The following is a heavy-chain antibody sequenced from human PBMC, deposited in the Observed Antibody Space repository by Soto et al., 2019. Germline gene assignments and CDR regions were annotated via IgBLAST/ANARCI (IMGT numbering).Heavy chain of an antibody. J-gene: IGHJ4*02. CDR3: AKDHGYFSGGSCYPACYFDY. Sequence: YCAAYGFTFDDYAMHWVGQAPGKGLEWVSDISWYSGSIGYADSVKGRFTISRDNAKNPLYLQMNSLRAEDTALYYCAKDHGYFSGGSCYPACYFDYWGQGTLVTVSS. D-gene: IGHD2-15*01. CDR2: ISWYSGSI. CDR1: GFTFDDYA. V-gene: IGHV3-9*01.